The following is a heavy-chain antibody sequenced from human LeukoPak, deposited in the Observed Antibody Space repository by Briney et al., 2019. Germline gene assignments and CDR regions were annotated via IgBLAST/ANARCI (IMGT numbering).Heavy chain of an antibody. J-gene: IGHJ4*02. V-gene: IGHV3-23*01. D-gene: IGHD3-22*01. CDR2: ISGSGGST. Sequence: GGSLRLSCAASGFTFSSYAMSWVRQAPGKGLEWVSAISGSGGSTYYADSVKGRFTISRDNSKNTLYLQMNSLRAEDTAVYYCANSFVGRYYYDSCGTIPSDYWGQGTLVTVSS. CDR1: GFTFSSYA. CDR3: ANSFVGRYYYDSCGTIPSDY.